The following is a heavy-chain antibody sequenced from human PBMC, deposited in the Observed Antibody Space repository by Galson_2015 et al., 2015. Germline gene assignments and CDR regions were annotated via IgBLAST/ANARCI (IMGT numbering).Heavy chain of an antibody. J-gene: IGHJ3*02. D-gene: IGHD3-22*01. CDR2: ISYDGSNK. V-gene: IGHV3-30-3*01. CDR3: ARWGRVHYYDSSGDAFEI. CDR1: GFTFSSYA. Sequence: SLRLSCAASGFTFSSYAMHWVRQAPGKGLEWVAVISYDGSNKYYADSVKGRFTISRDNSKNTLYLQMNSLRAEDTAVYYCARWGRVHYYDSSGDAFEIWGQGTMVTVSS.